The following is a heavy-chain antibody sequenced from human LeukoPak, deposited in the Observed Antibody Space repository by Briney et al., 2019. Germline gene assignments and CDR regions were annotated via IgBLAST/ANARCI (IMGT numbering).Heavy chain of an antibody. CDR1: GYTFTGYY. CDR2: INPNSGGT. CDR3: ARDPQDIVLMVYPSGVFDY. D-gene: IGHD2-8*01. V-gene: IGHV1-2*02. J-gene: IGHJ4*02. Sequence: ASVKVSCKASGYTFTGYYMHWVRQAPGQGLEWMGWINPNSGGTNYAQKFQGRVTMTRDTSISTAYMELSRLRSDDTAVYYCARDPQDIVLMVYPSGVFDYWGQGTLVTVSS.